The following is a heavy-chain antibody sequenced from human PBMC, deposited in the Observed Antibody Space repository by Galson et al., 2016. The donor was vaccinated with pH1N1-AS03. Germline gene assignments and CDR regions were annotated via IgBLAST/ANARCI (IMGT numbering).Heavy chain of an antibody. Sequence: SVKVSCKASGYTFTNYYMHWVRQAPGQGLEWMGIINPSGDNTTYAQKFQGRVTMTRDTSTSTVYMELSSLTSDDTAVYYCARGPDYWSDRFYYFGMDVWGQGTTVTVSS. CDR1: GYTFTNYY. D-gene: IGHD1-1*01. J-gene: IGHJ6*02. CDR3: ARGPDYWSDRFYYFGMDV. CDR2: INPSGDNT. V-gene: IGHV1-46*01.